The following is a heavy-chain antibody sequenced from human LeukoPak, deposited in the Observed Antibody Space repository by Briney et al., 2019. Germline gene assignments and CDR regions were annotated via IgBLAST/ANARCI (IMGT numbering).Heavy chain of an antibody. V-gene: IGHV3-23*01. CDR3: AKDRDYYLVGFFDY. Sequence: GGSLRLSCAASGFTFSSYAMSWVRQAPGKGLEWVSAISGSGVTTYYADSVKGRFTISRDNSKNTLYLQMNSLRTEDTALYYCAKDRDYYLVGFFDYWGQGTLVTVSS. J-gene: IGHJ4*02. CDR1: GFTFSSYA. CDR2: ISGSGVTT. D-gene: IGHD3-10*01.